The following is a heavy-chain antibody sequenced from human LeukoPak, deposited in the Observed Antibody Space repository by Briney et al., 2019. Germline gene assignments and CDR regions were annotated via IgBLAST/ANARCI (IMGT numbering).Heavy chain of an antibody. CDR2: IYTSGGT. J-gene: IGHJ6*03. CDR1: GGSISSYY. Sequence: SETLSLTCTVSGGSISSYYWSWIRQPAGKGLEWIGRIYTSGGTNYNPSLKSRVTMSVDTSKNQFSLKLSSVTAADTAVYYCARDPVVVPAAKNYYYYYMDVWGKGTTVTVSS. V-gene: IGHV4-4*07. D-gene: IGHD2-2*01. CDR3: ARDPVVVPAAKNYYYYYMDV.